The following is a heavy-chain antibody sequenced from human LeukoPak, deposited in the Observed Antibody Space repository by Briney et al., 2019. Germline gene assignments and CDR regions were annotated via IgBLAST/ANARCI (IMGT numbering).Heavy chain of an antibody. CDR2: ISTSGSYT. J-gene: IGHJ4*02. CDR1: GYTFSNFV. Sequence: GGSLRLSCAASGYTFSNFVMSWVRQAPGKGLEWVSAISTSGSYTYYADSVKGRFTISRDNSKNTLYLEMNSLRAEDTAVYYCAVHSSGYYYIDYWGQGTLVTVSS. CDR3: AVHSSGYYYIDY. V-gene: IGHV3-23*01. D-gene: IGHD3-22*01.